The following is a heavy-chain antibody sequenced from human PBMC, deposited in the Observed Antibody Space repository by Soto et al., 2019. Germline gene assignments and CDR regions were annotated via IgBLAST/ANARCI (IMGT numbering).Heavy chain of an antibody. CDR1: GASISSGGYY. Sequence: QVQLQESGPGLVKPSQTLSLTCTVSGASISSGGYYWSWIRQHPGKGLEWIGYIYYSGSTYYNPSLKSRVTMSVDTSKNQFSLELTSVTAADTAVYYCARDGYSYDNSDDHWYLDLWGRGTLVTVSS. D-gene: IGHD3-22*01. CDR2: IYYSGST. CDR3: ARDGYSYDNSDDHWYLDL. J-gene: IGHJ2*01. V-gene: IGHV4-31*03.